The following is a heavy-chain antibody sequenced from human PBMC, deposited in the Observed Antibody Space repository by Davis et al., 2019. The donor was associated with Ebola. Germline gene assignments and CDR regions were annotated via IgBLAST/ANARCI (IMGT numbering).Heavy chain of an antibody. D-gene: IGHD3-3*01. CDR2: INPSGGNT. CDR1: GYTFTSYY. J-gene: IGHJ6*03. Sequence: ASVTVSCKASGYTFTSYYLHWVRQAPGQGLEWMGIINPSGGNTAYAQKFRGRVTMTMDTSTNTVYMELSSLRSEDTAVYYCARGLGYDFWSGYRTSEDYYYYMDVWGKGTTVTVSS. V-gene: IGHV1-46*01. CDR3: ARGLGYDFWSGYRTSEDYYYYMDV.